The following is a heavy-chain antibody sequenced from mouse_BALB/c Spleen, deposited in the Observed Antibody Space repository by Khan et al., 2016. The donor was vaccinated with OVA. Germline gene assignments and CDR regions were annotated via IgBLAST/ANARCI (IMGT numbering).Heavy chain of an antibody. CDR2: INPSNDYT. CDR1: GYTFTSYT. V-gene: IGHV1-4*01. J-gene: IGHJ3*01. D-gene: IGHD2-14*01. Sequence: QVQLKQSGAELARPGASVKMSCKASGYTFTSYTIHWIKKRPGQGLEWIGYINPSNDYTNYNQKFKDKATLTPDKSSTPAYLQLSSLTSDDSAVYNGVRDGAYHRNDGWFAYWGQGTLVTVSA. CDR3: VRDGAYHRNDGWFAY.